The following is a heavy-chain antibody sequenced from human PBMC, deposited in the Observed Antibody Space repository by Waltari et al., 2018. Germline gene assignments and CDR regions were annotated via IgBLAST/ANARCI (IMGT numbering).Heavy chain of an antibody. J-gene: IGHJ5*02. CDR3: ARELGYCISGSCYRFDP. V-gene: IGHV1-2*06. CDR2: LDPNSGGT. Sequence: QVQLVQSGAEVKKPGASVKVSCKASGNTLTGYYTHWVRQAPGPGLAWKGRLDPNSGGTDYAQKFHGRVTMTLDTSLSTAYMQLSRLTSDDTALYYCARELGYCISGSCYRFDPWGQGTLVIVSS. CDR1: GNTLTGYY. D-gene: IGHD2-2*01.